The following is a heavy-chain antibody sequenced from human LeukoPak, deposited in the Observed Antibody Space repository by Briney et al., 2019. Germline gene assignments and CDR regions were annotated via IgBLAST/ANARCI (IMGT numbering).Heavy chain of an antibody. CDR3: ARHQRTYYDVLTGADPFDY. Sequence: SETLSLTCAVSGGSISSDNYYWGWIRQPPGKGLEWIGSVYYSGNTYYNTSLKSRLTISVDTSKNQFSLKLSSVTATDTAVCFCARHQRTYYDVLTGADPFDYWGQGTLVTVSS. CDR1: GGSISSDNYY. J-gene: IGHJ4*02. CDR2: VYYSGNT. D-gene: IGHD3-9*01. V-gene: IGHV4-39*01.